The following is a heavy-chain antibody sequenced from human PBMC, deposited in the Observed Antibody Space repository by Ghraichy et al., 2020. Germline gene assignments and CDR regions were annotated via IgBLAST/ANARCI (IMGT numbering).Heavy chain of an antibody. CDR2: IYYSGST. D-gene: IGHD3-10*01. CDR1: GGSISSGGYY. CDR3: ARDAGAYYYGSGTPVGNWFDP. V-gene: IGHV4-31*03. Sequence: SETLSLTCTVSGGSISSGGYYWSWIRQHPGKGLEWIGYIYYSGSTYYNPSLKSRVTISVDTSKNQFSLKLSSVTAADTAVDYCARDAGAYYYGSGTPVGNWFDPWGQGTLVTVSS. J-gene: IGHJ5*02.